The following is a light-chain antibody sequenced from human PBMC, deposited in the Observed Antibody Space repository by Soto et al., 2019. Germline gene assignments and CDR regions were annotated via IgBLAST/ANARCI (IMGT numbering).Light chain of an antibody. CDR3: QQYGSSPWT. CDR1: QSIPSNY. CDR2: LAS. J-gene: IGKJ1*01. Sequence: EIVLTQSPDTLSSSPGDRATLSCRASQSIPSNYLAWYQQKPGQAPRLLIYLASNRAAGIPDRFSGSGSGADFTLTITRLEPEDFAVYHCQQYGSSPWTFGQGTKVDFK. V-gene: IGKV3-20*01.